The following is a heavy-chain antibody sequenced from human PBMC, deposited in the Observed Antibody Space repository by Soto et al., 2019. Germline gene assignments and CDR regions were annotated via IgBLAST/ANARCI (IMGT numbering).Heavy chain of an antibody. V-gene: IGHV3-23*01. Sequence: GGSLRLSCGASGFTFSSSTLSWVRQAPGKGLEFVSAMSGSGGSTYYADSVKGRFTISRDNSKNTLYLQMSSLRAEDTAVYYCAKLYSSPNPSDYCGQGTLVTVSS. CDR1: GFTFSSST. J-gene: IGHJ4*02. CDR3: AKLYSSPNPSDY. CDR2: MSGSGGST. D-gene: IGHD6-13*01.